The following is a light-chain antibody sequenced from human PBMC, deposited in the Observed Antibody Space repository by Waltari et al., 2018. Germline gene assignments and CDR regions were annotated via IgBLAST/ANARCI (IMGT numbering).Light chain of an antibody. V-gene: IGKV1-5*03. CDR2: EAS. CDR1: QSIGRW. CDR3: QQYNDYLGT. Sequence: EIQMTQSPAALSESVGDRVIVTCRASQSIGRWLAWYQQKPGKAPRLLIFEASNLETGVPSRLSGSGSGTEFTLTISSLQPDDFATYFCQQYNDYLGTFGQGTRVDIK. J-gene: IGKJ1*01.